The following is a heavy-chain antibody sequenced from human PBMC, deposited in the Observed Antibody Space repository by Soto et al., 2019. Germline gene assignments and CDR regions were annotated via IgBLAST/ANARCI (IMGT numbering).Heavy chain of an antibody. CDR3: ARVSHSGSSVVRDGMDV. CDR1: GFTFSSYA. J-gene: IGHJ6*02. CDR2: ISYDGSNK. D-gene: IGHD1-26*01. V-gene: IGHV3-30-3*01. Sequence: LRLSCAASGFTFSSYAMHWVRQAPGKGLEWMAVISYDGSNKYYADSVKGRFTISRDNSKNTLYLQVNSLRAEDTAVYYCARVSHSGSSVVRDGMDVWGQGTTVTVSS.